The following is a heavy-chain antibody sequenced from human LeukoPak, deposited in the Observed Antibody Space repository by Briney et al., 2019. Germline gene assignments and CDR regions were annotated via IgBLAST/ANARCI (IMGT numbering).Heavy chain of an antibody. Sequence: PSETLSLTCTVSGASISSGDYYWSWIRQPPGKGLECIGHIYYSGSTYYNPSLKSRVTISVDTSKNQFSLNLSSVTAADTAVYYCARGRGVPYYYDSSGYYPADYWGQGTLVTVSS. CDR2: IYYSGST. D-gene: IGHD3-22*01. CDR3: ARGRGVPYYYDSSGYYPADY. CDR1: GASISSGDYY. V-gene: IGHV4-30-4*01. J-gene: IGHJ4*02.